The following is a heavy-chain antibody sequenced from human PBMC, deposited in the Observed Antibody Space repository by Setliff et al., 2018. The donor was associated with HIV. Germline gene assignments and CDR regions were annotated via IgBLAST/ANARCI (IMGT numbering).Heavy chain of an antibody. D-gene: IGHD4-4*01. CDR3: ARDTELAYVDY. J-gene: IGHJ4*02. CDR1: GFTFSDYY. Sequence: GGCLRLSCAASGFTFSDYYMSWIRQAPGKGLEWVSYISRSGTIIYYADSVKGRFTISRDNAKNSLYLQMNSLRAEDTAVYYCARDTELAYVDYWGQGTLVTVSS. CDR2: ISRSGTII. V-gene: IGHV3-11*01.